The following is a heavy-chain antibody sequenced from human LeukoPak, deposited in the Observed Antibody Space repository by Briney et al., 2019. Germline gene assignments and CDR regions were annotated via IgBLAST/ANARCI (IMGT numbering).Heavy chain of an antibody. CDR2: ISSSGSTI. V-gene: IGHV3-48*04. J-gene: IGHJ4*02. D-gene: IGHD2-2*01. Sequence: GGSLRLSCAASGFTFSSYGMHWVRQAPGKGLEWVSYISSSGSTIYYADSVKGRFTISRDNAKNSLYLQMNSLRAEDTAVYYCARVICSSTSCHEGTFDYWGQGTLVTVSS. CDR3: ARVICSSTSCHEGTFDY. CDR1: GFTFSSYG.